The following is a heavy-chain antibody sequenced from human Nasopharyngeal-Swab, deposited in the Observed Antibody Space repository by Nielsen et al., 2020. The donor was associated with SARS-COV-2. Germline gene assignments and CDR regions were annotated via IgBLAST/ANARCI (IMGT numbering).Heavy chain of an antibody. D-gene: IGHD3-10*01. J-gene: IGHJ4*02. CDR1: GGSLSGYY. V-gene: IGHV4-34*01. CDR3: SKDYDGSLGWDDY. Sequence: SETLSLTCAVYGGSLSGYYWSWIRQPPGKGLEWIGEINSSGSTNYNPSLKSRFTMSVDTSRNQFSLKMTSVTAADTAVYYCSKDYDGSLGWDDYWGQGTVVTVSS. CDR2: INSSGST.